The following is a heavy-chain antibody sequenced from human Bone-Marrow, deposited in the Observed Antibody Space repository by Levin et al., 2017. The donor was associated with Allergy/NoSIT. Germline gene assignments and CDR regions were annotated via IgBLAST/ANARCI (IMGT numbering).Heavy chain of an antibody. CDR3: ASSGVKEKWLLPPPYYYYGMDV. Sequence: RSQTLSLTCAVYGGSFSGYYWSWIRQPPGKGLEWIGEINHSGSTNYNPSLKSRVTISVDTSKNQFSLKLSSVTAADTAVYYCASSGVKEKWLLPPPYYYYGMDVWGQGTTVTVSS. D-gene: IGHD3-22*01. CDR1: GGSFSGYY. J-gene: IGHJ6*02. CDR2: INHSGST. V-gene: IGHV4-34*01.